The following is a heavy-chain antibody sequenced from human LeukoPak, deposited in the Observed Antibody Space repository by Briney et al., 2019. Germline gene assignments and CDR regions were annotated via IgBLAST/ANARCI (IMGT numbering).Heavy chain of an antibody. CDR2: ISSSSSYI. D-gene: IGHD2-15*01. CDR1: GFTFRDYY. V-gene: IGHV3-11*06. J-gene: IGHJ6*03. CDR3: ASDWRYCSGGSCTKSYYYYYMDV. Sequence: GSLRLSCAASGFTFRDYYMSWIRQAPGKGLEWVSSISSSSSYIYYADSVKGRFTISRDTSKNTLYLQMNSLRAEDTAVYYCASDWRYCSGGSCTKSYYYYYMDVWGKGTTVTVSS.